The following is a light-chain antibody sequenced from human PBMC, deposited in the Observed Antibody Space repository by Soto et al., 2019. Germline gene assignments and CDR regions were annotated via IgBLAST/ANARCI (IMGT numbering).Light chain of an antibody. CDR2: DAS. V-gene: IGKV1-39*01. CDR3: QASGT. J-gene: IGKJ1*01. Sequence: DIQMTQSPSSLSASVGDRVTITCRASQIITRYLNWYQQRPGKAPILLIYDASTLYRGVPSRFSGSGSGTDFTLVISSLQPEDFATYYCQASGTFGQGTKVEIK. CDR1: QIITRY.